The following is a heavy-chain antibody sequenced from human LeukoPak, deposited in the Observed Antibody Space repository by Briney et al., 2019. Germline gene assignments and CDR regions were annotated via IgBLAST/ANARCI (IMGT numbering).Heavy chain of an antibody. CDR2: IYYSGST. Sequence: SETLSLTCTVSGGSIGSSSYYWGWIRQPPGKGLEWIGSIYYSGSTYYNPSLKSRVTISVDTSKNQFSLKLSSVTAADTAVYYCARHWVGRFYYWGQGTLVTVSS. D-gene: IGHD3-16*01. J-gene: IGHJ4*02. CDR1: GGSIGSSSYY. CDR3: ARHWVGRFYY. V-gene: IGHV4-39*01.